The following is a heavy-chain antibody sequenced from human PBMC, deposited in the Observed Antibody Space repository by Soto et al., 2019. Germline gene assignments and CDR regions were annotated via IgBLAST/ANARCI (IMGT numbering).Heavy chain of an antibody. CDR3: ARAIVVVPAATIHYFMDV. V-gene: IGHV4-59*08. CDR1: GGSISSDY. CDR2: VYYSGGT. J-gene: IGHJ6*03. D-gene: IGHD2-2*01. Sequence: SETLSLTCTVSGGSISSDYWSWIRQPPGKGLEWIGNVYYSGGTNYNPSLKSRVTISVDTSKNQFSLNVSSVTAADTAVYFCARAIVVVPAATIHYFMDVWAKGTTVTVSS.